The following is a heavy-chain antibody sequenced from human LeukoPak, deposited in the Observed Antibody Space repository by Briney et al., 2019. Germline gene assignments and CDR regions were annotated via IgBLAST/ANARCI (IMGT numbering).Heavy chain of an antibody. CDR1: GGSISSHY. D-gene: IGHD5-12*01. CDR2: IYYSGST. V-gene: IGHV4-59*11. CDR3: ARGGYSGCDY. J-gene: IGHJ4*02. Sequence: SETLSLTCTVSGGSISSHYWSWIRQPPGKGLEWIGYIYYSGSTNYNPSLKSGVTISVDTSKNQFSLKLSSVTAADTAVYYCARGGYSGCDYWGQGTLVTVSS.